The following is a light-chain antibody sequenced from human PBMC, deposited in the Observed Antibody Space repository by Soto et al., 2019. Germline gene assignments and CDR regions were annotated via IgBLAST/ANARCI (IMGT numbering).Light chain of an antibody. CDR3: QLSYNTLTT. V-gene: IGKV1-39*01. CDR2: SPS. Sequence: DIQMTQSPSSLSASVGDRVTITCRASQSISSYLNWYQQKPGKAPKLLIYSPSTLQSGVTSRFSGSGSGTDFTLTISSLQPADFATYYCQLSYNTLTTLGQGNNVEI. CDR1: QSISSY. J-gene: IGKJ1*01.